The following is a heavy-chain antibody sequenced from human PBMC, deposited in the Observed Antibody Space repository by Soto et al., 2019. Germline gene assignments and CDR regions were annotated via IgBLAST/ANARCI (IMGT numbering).Heavy chain of an antibody. CDR2: INAGNGNT. CDR3: ARGYCSGGSCYHRAAFDI. Sequence: APVEVSCKAPGYTFASCAMHWVHQAPGQRLEWMGWINAGNGNTKYSQKFQGRVTITRDTSACTAYMELSSLRSEDTAVYYCARGYCSGGSCYHRAAFDIWGQGTMVTVSS. CDR1: GYTFASCA. D-gene: IGHD2-15*01. V-gene: IGHV1-3*01. J-gene: IGHJ3*02.